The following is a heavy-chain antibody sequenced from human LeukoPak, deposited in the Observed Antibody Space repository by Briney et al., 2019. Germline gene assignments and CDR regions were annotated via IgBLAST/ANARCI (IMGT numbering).Heavy chain of an antibody. J-gene: IGHJ6*03. CDR1: GYTFTSYD. D-gene: IGHD6-6*01. V-gene: IGHV1-8*03. CDR3: ARGRSPFMGIAARRRGSHYYMDV. Sequence: ASVTVSCTASGYTFTSYDINWVRQATGQGLEWMGWMNPNSGNTGYAQKFQGRVTITRNTSISTAYMELSSLRSEDTAVYYCARGRSPFMGIAARRRGSHYYMDVWGKGTTVTVSS. CDR2: MNPNSGNT.